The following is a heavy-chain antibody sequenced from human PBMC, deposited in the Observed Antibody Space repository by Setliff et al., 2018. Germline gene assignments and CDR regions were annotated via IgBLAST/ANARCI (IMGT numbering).Heavy chain of an antibody. CDR2: INTRTENP. CDR1: GYTFTTYT. V-gene: IGHV7-4-1*02. J-gene: IGHJ4*02. D-gene: IGHD6-13*01. CDR3: ATGSLVAAGTGH. Sequence: GASVKVSCKASGYTFTTYTMNWVRQAPGQGLEWMGYINTRTENPMYAQGFTGRFVFSLDPSVSTAYLQISSLKAEDTALYYCATGSLVAAGTGHWGQGTLVTVSS.